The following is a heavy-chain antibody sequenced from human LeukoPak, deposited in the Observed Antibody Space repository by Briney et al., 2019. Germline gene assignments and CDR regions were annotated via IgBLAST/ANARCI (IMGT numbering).Heavy chain of an antibody. D-gene: IGHD5-12*01. CDR1: GYTFSGYY. J-gene: IGHJ4*02. Sequence: ASVKVSRKASGYTFSGYYMHWVRQAPGQGLEWMGQINPNNGGTNYAQKFQGRVTMTRDTSISTAYMELSRLTSADTAVYYCARPYSGYEWCDYWGQGTLVTVS. CDR3: ARPYSGYEWCDY. CDR2: INPNNGGT. V-gene: IGHV1-2*06.